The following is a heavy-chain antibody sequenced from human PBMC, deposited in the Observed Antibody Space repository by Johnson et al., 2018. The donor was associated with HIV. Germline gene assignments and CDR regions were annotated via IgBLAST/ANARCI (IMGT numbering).Heavy chain of an antibody. Sequence: VQLVESGGGLVQPGGSLRLSCAASGFTFSSYWMHWVRQAPGKGLEWVSGISWNSGSIGYADSVKGRFTISRDNAKNSLYLQMDSLKTEDTAVYYCTTDHPTMIVVFNAFDIWGQGTMVTVSA. CDR1: GFTFSSYW. CDR3: TTDHPTMIVVFNAFDI. D-gene: IGHD3-22*01. J-gene: IGHJ3*02. V-gene: IGHV3-74*01. CDR2: ISWNSGSI.